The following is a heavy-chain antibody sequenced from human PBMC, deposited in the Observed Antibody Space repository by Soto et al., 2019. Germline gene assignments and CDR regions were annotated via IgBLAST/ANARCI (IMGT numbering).Heavy chain of an antibody. J-gene: IGHJ4*02. CDR2: ISAYNGNT. D-gene: IGHD3-22*01. Sequence: ASVKVSCKASGYTFTSYGISWVRQAPGQGLEWMGWISAYNGNTNYAQKLQGRVTMTTDTSTSTAYMELRSLRSDDTAVYYCSREEYCYDSRGSRAIDYWGQRTLVTVSX. CDR3: SREEYCYDSRGSRAIDY. CDR1: GYTFTSYG. V-gene: IGHV1-18*01.